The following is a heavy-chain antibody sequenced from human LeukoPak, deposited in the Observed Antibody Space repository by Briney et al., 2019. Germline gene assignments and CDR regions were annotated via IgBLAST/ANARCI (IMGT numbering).Heavy chain of an antibody. CDR2: INHSGST. CDR3: ARGQWRGGSYYDY. J-gene: IGHJ4*02. Sequence: SETLSLTCAVYGGSFSGYYWSWIRQPPGKGLEWIGEINHSGSTNYNPSLKSRVTISVDTSKNQFSLKLSSVTAADTAVYHCARGQWRGGSYYDYWGQGTLVTVSS. CDR1: GGSFSGYY. D-gene: IGHD1-26*01. V-gene: IGHV4-34*01.